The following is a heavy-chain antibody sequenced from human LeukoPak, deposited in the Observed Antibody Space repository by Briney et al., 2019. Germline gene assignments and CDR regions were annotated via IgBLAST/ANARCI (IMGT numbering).Heavy chain of an antibody. CDR2: IIPIFGTA. J-gene: IGHJ4*02. CDR1: GGTFSSYA. Sequence: SVKVSCKASGGTFSSYAISWVRQAPGQGLEWMGGIIPIFGTANYAQKFQGRVTMTRDTSISTAYMELSRLRSDDTAVYYCATDDYWGQGTLVTVSS. V-gene: IGHV1-69*05. CDR3: ATDDY.